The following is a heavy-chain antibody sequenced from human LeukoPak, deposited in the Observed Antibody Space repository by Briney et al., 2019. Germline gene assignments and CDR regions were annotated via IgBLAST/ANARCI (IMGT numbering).Heavy chain of an antibody. V-gene: IGHV3-23*01. CDR3: AQDSSDYFGSGSLTS. D-gene: IGHD3-10*01. CDR1: GLTSRSYV. J-gene: IGHJ5*02. Sequence: PGGSLRLSCAASGLTSRSYVMSWVRQAPGKGLEWVSGISASGGSTYYADAVKGRFTISRDISKNTLYLQMSSLRAEDTAIYYCAQDSSDYFGSGSLTSWGQGTLVTVSS. CDR2: ISASGGST.